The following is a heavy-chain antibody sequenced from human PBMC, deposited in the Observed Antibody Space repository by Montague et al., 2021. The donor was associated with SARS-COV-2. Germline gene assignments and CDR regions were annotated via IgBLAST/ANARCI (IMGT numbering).Heavy chain of an antibody. J-gene: IGHJ4*02. CDR3: ARELEIHDFLSGYYIGD. V-gene: IGHV4-61*01. Sequence: SETLSFTCTVSGGSVNSGSYHWNWIRQPPGKGLEWIGYIYCSGSTSYNPSLKSRVTISLDTSKNQFSLNLTSVTAADTALYFCARELEIHDFLSGYYIGDWGQGTLVTVSS. CDR1: GGSVNSGSYH. D-gene: IGHD3-3*01. CDR2: IYCSGST.